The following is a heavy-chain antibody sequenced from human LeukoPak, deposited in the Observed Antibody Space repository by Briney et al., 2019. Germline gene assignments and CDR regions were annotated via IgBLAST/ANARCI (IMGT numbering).Heavy chain of an antibody. Sequence: PSETLSLTCTVSGGSISRYYWGWIRQPPGKGLEWIGSIYHSGSTYYNPSLKSRVTISVDTSKNQFSLKLSSVTAADTAVYYCANLYDSSGYYHWGQGTMVTVSS. J-gene: IGHJ3*01. V-gene: IGHV4-38-2*02. D-gene: IGHD3-22*01. CDR3: ANLYDSSGYYH. CDR1: GGSISRYY. CDR2: IYHSGST.